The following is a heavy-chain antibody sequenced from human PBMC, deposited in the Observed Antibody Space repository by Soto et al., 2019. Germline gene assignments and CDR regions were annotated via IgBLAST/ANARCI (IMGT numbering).Heavy chain of an antibody. CDR3: VRVGGSGWTLDF. J-gene: IGHJ4*02. CDR2: INVGNGDT. Sequence: QVHLVQSGAEVKKPGASVKVSCKTSGYTFTAFAVHWVRQASGQRLEWMGWINVGNGDTKSSQNLQGRVTITRDTSARTVYMEPSSLRSEDTAVYYCVRVGGSGWTLDFWGQGTLVTVSS. V-gene: IGHV1-3*01. CDR1: GYTFTAFA. D-gene: IGHD6-25*01.